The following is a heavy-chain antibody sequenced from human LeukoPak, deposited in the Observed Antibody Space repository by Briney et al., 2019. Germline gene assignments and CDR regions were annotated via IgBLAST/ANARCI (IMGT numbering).Heavy chain of an antibody. J-gene: IGHJ6*02. CDR3: ARWNSGSFPVRYYYGMDV. D-gene: IGHD3-10*01. Sequence: ASVKVSCKASGYTFTSYDINWVRQATGQGLEWMGWMNPNSGKTGYAQKFQGRVTITRNTSISTAYMELSSLRSEDTAVYYCARWNSGSFPVRYYYGMDVWGQGTTVTVSS. CDR1: GYTFTSYD. CDR2: MNPNSGKT. V-gene: IGHV1-8*03.